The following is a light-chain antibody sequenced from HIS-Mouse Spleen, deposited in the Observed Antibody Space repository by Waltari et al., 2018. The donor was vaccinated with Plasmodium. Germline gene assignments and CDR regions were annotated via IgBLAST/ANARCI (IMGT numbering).Light chain of an antibody. CDR2: GAS. CDR3: QQYNNWSFT. V-gene: IGKV3-15*01. CDR1: YRVSSN. J-gene: IGKJ3*01. Sequence: EILMTHPPATLSVSPGERATLSCKASYRVSSNLAWYQQKPGQAPRLLNYGASTRATGIPARFSGSGSGTEFTLTISSLQSEDFAVYYCQQYNNWSFTFGPGTKVDIK.